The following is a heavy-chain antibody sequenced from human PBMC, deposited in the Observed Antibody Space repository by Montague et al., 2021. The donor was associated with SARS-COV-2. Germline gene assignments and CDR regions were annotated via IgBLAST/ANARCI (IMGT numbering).Heavy chain of an antibody. Sequence: TLSLTCSVSDGSISSANYYWSWIRQHPGKGLEFIGYIYYSGSSFYNPSLKSRLTISVDTSKNRFSLRLSSVTAADTAIYFCASQSGSYYNYFDLWGQGTLVTVSS. CDR2: IYYSGSS. V-gene: IGHV4-31*03. D-gene: IGHD1-26*01. CDR3: ASQSGSYYNYFDL. CDR1: DGSISSANYY. J-gene: IGHJ4*02.